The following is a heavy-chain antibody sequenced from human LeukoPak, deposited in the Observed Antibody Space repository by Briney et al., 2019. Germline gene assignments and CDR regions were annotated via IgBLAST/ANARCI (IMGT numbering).Heavy chain of an antibody. CDR2: INPDGGRI. CDR1: GFTFSSYA. CDR3: ARVGTGSWYFDL. J-gene: IGHJ2*01. V-gene: IGHV3-74*01. D-gene: IGHD3-10*01. Sequence: PGGSLRLSCAASGFTFSSYAMSWVRQAPGKGLEWVSRINPDGGRISYADSVQGRFTISRDNAKNTVYLQMNSLRAEDTAVYYCARVGTGSWYFDLWGRGTLVTFSS.